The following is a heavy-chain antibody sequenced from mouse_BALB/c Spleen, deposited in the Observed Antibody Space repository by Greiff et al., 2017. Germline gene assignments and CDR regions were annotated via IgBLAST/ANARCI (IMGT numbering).Heavy chain of an antibody. CDR2: IDPANGNT. CDR3: ARVYYFDY. CDR1: GFNIKDTY. J-gene: IGHJ2*01. V-gene: IGHV14-3*02. Sequence: EVKLVESGAELVKPGASVKLSCTASGFNIKDTYMHWVKQRPEQGLEWIGRIDPANGNTKYDPKFQGKATITADTSSNTAYLQLSSLTSEDTAVYYCARVYYFDYWGQGTTLTVSS.